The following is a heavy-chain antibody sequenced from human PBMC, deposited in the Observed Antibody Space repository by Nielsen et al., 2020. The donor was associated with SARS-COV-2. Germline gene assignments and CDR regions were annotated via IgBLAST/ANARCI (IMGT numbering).Heavy chain of an antibody. Sequence: GESLKISCAASGFTFSSYWMHWVRQAPGKGLEWVANIKQDGSEKYYVDSVKGRFTISRDNAKNSLYLQMNSLRAEDTAVYYCARRFDAVAGTGGDFDYWGQGTLVTVSS. V-gene: IGHV3-7*01. CDR1: GFTFSSYW. CDR2: IKQDGSEK. J-gene: IGHJ4*02. CDR3: ARRFDAVAGTGGDFDY. D-gene: IGHD6-19*01.